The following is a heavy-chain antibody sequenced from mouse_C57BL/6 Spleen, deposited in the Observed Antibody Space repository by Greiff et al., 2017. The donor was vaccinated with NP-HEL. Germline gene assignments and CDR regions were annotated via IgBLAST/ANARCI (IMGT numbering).Heavy chain of an antibody. J-gene: IGHJ3*01. CDR3: AMAPYVISYGFAY. D-gene: IGHD1-1*01. V-gene: IGHV5-17*01. CDR2: ISSGSSTI. Sequence: EVKLVESGGGLVKPGGSLKLSCAASGFTFSDYGMHWVRQAPEKGLEWVAYISSGSSTIYYADTVKGRFTIYRDNAKNTLFLQMTSLRSEDTAMYYCAMAPYVISYGFAYWGQGTLVTVSA. CDR1: GFTFSDYG.